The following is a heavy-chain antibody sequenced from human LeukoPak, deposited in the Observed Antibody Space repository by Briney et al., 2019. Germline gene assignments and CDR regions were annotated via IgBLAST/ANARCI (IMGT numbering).Heavy chain of an antibody. D-gene: IGHD6-13*01. V-gene: IGHV3-66*01. CDR2: IYSGGST. CDR3: ARASIAAAGYYFDY. J-gene: IGHJ4*02. Sequence: GGSLRLSCAASGFTVSTNYMTWVRQAPGKGLEWASVIYSGGSTYYADSVKGRFTISRDNSKNTLYLQMNSLRVEDTAVYYCARASIAAAGYYFDYWGQGTLVTVSS. CDR1: GFTVSTNY.